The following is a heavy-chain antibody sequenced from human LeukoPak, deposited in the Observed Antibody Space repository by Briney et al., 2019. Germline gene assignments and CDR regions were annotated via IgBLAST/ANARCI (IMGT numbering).Heavy chain of an antibody. Sequence: SSETLSLTCGVYGGSFSGYYWSWIRQPPGKGREWIGEINHSGSTNYNPSLKSRVTISVDTSKNQFSLKLSSVTAADTAVYYCARGAPYYYGSGSGYDYWGQGTLVTVSS. J-gene: IGHJ4*02. CDR2: INHSGST. V-gene: IGHV4-34*01. CDR3: ARGAPYYYGSGSGYDY. CDR1: GGSFSGYY. D-gene: IGHD3-10*01.